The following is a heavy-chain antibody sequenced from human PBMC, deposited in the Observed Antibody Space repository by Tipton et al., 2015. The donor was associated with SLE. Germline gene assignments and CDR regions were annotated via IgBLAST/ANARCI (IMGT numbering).Heavy chain of an antibody. J-gene: IGHJ6*02. CDR1: GGSISSYY. CDR3: ARDSPHSSGWYYYYYGMDV. V-gene: IGHV4-59*01. D-gene: IGHD6-19*01. CDR2: IYYSGST. Sequence: TLSLTCTVSGGSISSYYWSWIRQPPGKGLEWIGYIYYSGSTNYNPSLKSRVTISVDTSKNQFSLKLSSVTAADTAVYYCARDSPHSSGWYYYYYGMDVWGQGTTVTVSS.